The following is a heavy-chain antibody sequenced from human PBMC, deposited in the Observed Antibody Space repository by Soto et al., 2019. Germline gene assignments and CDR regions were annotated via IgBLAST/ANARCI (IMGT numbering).Heavy chain of an antibody. V-gene: IGHV4-31*03. D-gene: IGHD3-10*01. CDR1: GVSISIINSY. Sequence: QLQLQESGPGLVTPSQTLSLSCTGSGVSISIINSYWPWIRQHPGKGLGWIGFISHSGNTHYTPTLTIRLTISLATSKTPFTLTLSSVTAAAAYDYFSAKAAANGVNSRPVDFWSQGTLVTVSS. J-gene: IGHJ4*02. CDR2: ISHSGNT. CDR3: AKAAANGVNSRPVDF.